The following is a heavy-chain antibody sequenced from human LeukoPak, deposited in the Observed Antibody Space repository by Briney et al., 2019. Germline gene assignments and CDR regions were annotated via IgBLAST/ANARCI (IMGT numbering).Heavy chain of an antibody. Sequence: GGSLRLSCAASGFTFSNYWMHWVRQAPGKGLEWVSRINERATIISYADSVKGRFTISRENARNTPYLQMNSLTAEDTAVYYCVRDLILVWTPGDDFDHWGQGTLVTVSS. CDR3: VRDLILVWTPGDDFDH. CDR2: INERATII. CDR1: GFTFSNYW. V-gene: IGHV3-74*01. J-gene: IGHJ4*02. D-gene: IGHD3-16*01.